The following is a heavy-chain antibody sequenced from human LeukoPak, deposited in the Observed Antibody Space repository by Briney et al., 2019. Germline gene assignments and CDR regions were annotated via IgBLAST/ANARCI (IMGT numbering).Heavy chain of an antibody. Sequence: SQTLSLTCTVSGGSISSGGYYWSWIRQHPGKGLEWIGYIYYSGSTYYSPSLKSRVTISVDTSKNQFSLKLSSVTAADTAVYYCASDRIPMVNEDPGEFDYWGQGTLVTVSS. CDR3: ASDRIPMVNEDPGEFDY. CDR2: IYYSGST. J-gene: IGHJ4*02. V-gene: IGHV4-31*03. CDR1: GGSISSGGYY. D-gene: IGHD3-10*01.